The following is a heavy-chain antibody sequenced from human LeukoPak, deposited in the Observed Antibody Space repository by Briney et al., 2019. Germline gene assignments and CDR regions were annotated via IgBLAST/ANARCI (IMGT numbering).Heavy chain of an antibody. V-gene: IGHV1-2*02. CDR1: GYTFTGYY. CDR2: INPNSGGT. CDR3: AFLIGGYAGFDY. J-gene: IGHJ4*02. Sequence: ASVKVSCKASGYTFTGYYMHWVRQAPGQGLEWMGWINPNSGGTNYAQKFQGRVTMTRDKSISTAYMELSRLRSDDTAVYYCAFLIGGYAGFDYWGQGTLVTVSS. D-gene: IGHD5-12*01.